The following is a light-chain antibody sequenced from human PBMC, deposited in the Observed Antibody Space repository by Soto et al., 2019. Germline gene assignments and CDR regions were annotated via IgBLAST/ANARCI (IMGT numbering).Light chain of an antibody. Sequence: EVLLTQSPATLSLSPGERATLSCRASQSVSSYLAWYQQKPGQAPRLLLFDSSSRATGIPARFSGSGSGTDFTLTISSLEPEDFAVYYCQQRSDWPWTFGQGTKVEIK. CDR1: QSVSSY. J-gene: IGKJ1*01. V-gene: IGKV3-11*01. CDR2: DSS. CDR3: QQRSDWPWT.